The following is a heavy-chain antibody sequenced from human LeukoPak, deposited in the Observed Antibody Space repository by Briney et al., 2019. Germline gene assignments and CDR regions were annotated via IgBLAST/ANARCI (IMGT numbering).Heavy chain of an antibody. J-gene: IGHJ4*02. CDR1: GVSVSTSTHY. CDR3: VRQGGWGGAASLIEF. V-gene: IGHV4-39*01. D-gene: IGHD2-15*01. Sequence: SETLSLTCTVSGVSVSTSTHYWAWIRQPPGRGLEWIAGMFYRGSTYYNASLRSRVTLSVDTSMNQFSLKLSSVTASDTATFYCVRQGGWGGAASLIEFWGQGTLVTVSS. CDR2: MFYRGST.